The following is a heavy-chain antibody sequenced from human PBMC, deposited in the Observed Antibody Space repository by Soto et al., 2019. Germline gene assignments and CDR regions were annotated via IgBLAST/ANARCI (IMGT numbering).Heavy chain of an antibody. CDR1: GFTFDDYA. D-gene: IGHD6-13*01. CDR3: VKDESINWYSGHFRH. V-gene: IGHV3-9*01. CDR2: INWNSGSI. J-gene: IGHJ1*01. Sequence: GGSLRLSCAASGFTFDDYAMHWVRQVPGKGLEWVSGINWNSGSIGYADSVKGRFAISRDNAKNSLHLQMNSLRAEDTAFYYCVKDESINWYSGHFRHWGQGTLVTVSS.